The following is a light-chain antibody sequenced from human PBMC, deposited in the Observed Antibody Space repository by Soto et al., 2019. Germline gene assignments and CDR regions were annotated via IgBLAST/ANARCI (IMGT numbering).Light chain of an antibody. Sequence: DIQMSQSPSTLSASVGDRVTITCRASQSISTWLAWYQQEPGKAPKLLIYKASTLKSGVPSRFSGSGSGTEFTLTISSLQPEDFATYYCQQSYSTPLTFGGGTKVDIK. V-gene: IGKV1-5*03. CDR2: KAS. CDR1: QSISTW. J-gene: IGKJ4*01. CDR3: QQSYSTPLT.